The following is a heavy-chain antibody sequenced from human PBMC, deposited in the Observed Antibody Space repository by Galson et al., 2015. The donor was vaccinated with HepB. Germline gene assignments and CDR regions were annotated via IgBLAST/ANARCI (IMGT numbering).Heavy chain of an antibody. D-gene: IGHD6-19*01. CDR2: IVVGSGNT. Sequence: SVKVSCKASGFTFTSSAVQWVRQARGQRLEWIGWIVVGSGNTNYAQKFQERVTITRDMSTSTAYMELSSLRSEDTAVYYCAAGYSSGWPPLVYYFDYWGQGTLVTVSS. J-gene: IGHJ4*02. CDR3: AAGYSSGWPPLVYYFDY. CDR1: GFTFTSSA. V-gene: IGHV1-58*01.